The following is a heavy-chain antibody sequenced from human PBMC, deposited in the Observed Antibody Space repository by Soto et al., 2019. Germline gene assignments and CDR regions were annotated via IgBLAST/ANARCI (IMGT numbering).Heavy chain of an antibody. J-gene: IGHJ4*02. Sequence: GGSLRLSCAASGFTFSSYSMNWVRQAPGKGLEWVSSISSSSSYIYYADSVKGRFTISRDNAKNSLYLQMNSRRAEDTAVYYCARGGMMSPGIVVVMPKEFDYWGQGTLVTVSS. D-gene: IGHD3-22*01. CDR1: GFTFSSYS. CDR2: ISSSSSYI. CDR3: ARGGMMSPGIVVVMPKEFDY. V-gene: IGHV3-21*01.